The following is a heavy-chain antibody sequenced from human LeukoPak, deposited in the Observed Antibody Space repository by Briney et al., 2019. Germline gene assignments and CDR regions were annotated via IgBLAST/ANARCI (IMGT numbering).Heavy chain of an antibody. Sequence: GGSLRLSCAASGFTFSSYSMNWVRQAPGKGLEWVSYISSSSSTIYYADSVKGRFTISRDNAKNSLYLQMNSLRAEDTAVYYCARTPVTTFYWYFDLWGRGTLVTVSS. V-gene: IGHV3-48*04. CDR2: ISSSSSTI. J-gene: IGHJ2*01. CDR1: GFTFSSYS. D-gene: IGHD4-17*01. CDR3: ARTPVTTFYWYFDL.